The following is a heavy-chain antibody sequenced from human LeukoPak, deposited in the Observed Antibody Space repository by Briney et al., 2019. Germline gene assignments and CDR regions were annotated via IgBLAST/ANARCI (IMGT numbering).Heavy chain of an antibody. V-gene: IGHV3-23*01. CDR3: AKDTGLGYYDSSGFDY. J-gene: IGHJ4*02. Sequence: GGSLRLSCAASGFTFSYYVMSWVRQAPGKGLEWVSAISGSGSTTYYADSVKGRFTISRDNSKNTLYLQMNSLRAEDTAVYSCAKDTGLGYYDSSGFDYWGRGTLVTVSS. CDR1: GFTFSYYV. D-gene: IGHD3-22*01. CDR2: ISGSGSTT.